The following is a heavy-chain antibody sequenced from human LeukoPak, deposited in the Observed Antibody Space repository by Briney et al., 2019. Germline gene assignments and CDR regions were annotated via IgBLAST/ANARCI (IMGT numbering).Heavy chain of an antibody. J-gene: IGHJ4*02. V-gene: IGHV3-7*01. D-gene: IGHD3-16*02. CDR3: ATGTYRERFYY. CDR1: GFSFSNNW. CDR2: MNQDGRER. Sequence: GGSLRLSCAASGFSFSNNWMFWVRQAPGKGLEWVATMNQDGRERFYVDSVKGRFTISRDNTKNSLYLQMNSLRAEDTAMYFCATGTYRERFYYWGQGTLLTVSS.